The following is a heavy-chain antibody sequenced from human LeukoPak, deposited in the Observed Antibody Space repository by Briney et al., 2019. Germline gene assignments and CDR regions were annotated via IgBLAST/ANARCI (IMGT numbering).Heavy chain of an antibody. Sequence: ASVKASCKVSGYTLTELSMHWGRQAPGKGLEWMGGFDPEDGETIYAQKFQGRVTMTEDTSTDTAYMELSSPRSEDTAVYYCASLSRPYYYDSSFDYWGQGTLVTVSS. CDR1: GYTLTELS. CDR2: FDPEDGET. V-gene: IGHV1-24*01. CDR3: ASLSRPYYYDSSFDY. J-gene: IGHJ4*02. D-gene: IGHD3-22*01.